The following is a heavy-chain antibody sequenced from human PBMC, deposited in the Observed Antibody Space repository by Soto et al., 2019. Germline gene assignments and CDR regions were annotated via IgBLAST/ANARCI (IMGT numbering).Heavy chain of an antibody. V-gene: IGHV1-3*01. J-gene: IGHJ4*02. Sequence: GASVKVSCKASGYTFTSYAMHWVRQAPGQRLEWMGWINAGNGNTKYSQKFQGRVTITRDTSASTAYMELSSLRSEDTAVYYCARDVELYYYDSSGYPDYWGQGTLVTVSS. CDR3: ARDVELYYYDSSGYPDY. D-gene: IGHD3-22*01. CDR2: INAGNGNT. CDR1: GYTFTSYA.